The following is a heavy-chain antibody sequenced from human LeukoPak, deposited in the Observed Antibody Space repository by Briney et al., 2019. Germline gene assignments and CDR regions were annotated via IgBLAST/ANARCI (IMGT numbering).Heavy chain of an antibody. J-gene: IGHJ6*02. V-gene: IGHV3-66*01. CDR2: IYSGGRT. CDR1: GFTVSSNY. D-gene: IGHD1-26*01. Sequence: GGSLRLSCAASGFTVSSNYMSWVRQAPGKGLEWVSVIYSGGRTDYADSVKGRFTISRDNSKNTLYFQVSSLRAEDTAVYYCARISEAYYYYGMDVWGQGTTVTVSS. CDR3: ARISEAYYYYGMDV.